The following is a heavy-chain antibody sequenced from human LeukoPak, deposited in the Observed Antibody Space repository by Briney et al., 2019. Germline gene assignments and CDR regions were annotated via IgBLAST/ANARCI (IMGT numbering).Heavy chain of an antibody. J-gene: IGHJ6*01. V-gene: IGHV4-59*01. D-gene: IGHD6-19*01. CDR2: IYYSGST. CDR3: ARETYTSGWFGVPMDV. Sequence: PSETLSLTCTVSGASISNYYWNWIRQPPGKKLEWIGTIYYSGSTTYNPSLQSRVTISVDTSKSQFSLMMSSVTAADTAVYYCARETYTSGWFGVPMDVWGPRDHGHRLL. CDR1: GASISNYY.